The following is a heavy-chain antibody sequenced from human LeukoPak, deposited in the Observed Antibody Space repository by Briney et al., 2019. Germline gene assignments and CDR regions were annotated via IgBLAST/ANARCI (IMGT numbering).Heavy chain of an antibody. J-gene: IGHJ4*02. V-gene: IGHV3-48*03. CDR2: ISSSGSTI. Sequence: GGSLRLSCAASGFTFSSYEMNWVRQAPGKGLEWVSYISSSGSTIYYADSVKGRFTISRDNAKNSLYLQMNSLRVEDTAVYYCARRPSSSSWPGWGQGTLVTVSS. CDR3: ARRPSSSSWPG. D-gene: IGHD6-13*01. CDR1: GFTFSSYE.